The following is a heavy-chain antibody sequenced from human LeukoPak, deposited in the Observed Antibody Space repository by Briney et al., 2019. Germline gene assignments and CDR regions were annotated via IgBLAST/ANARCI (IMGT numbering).Heavy chain of an antibody. CDR2: INAGNGNT. V-gene: IGHV1-3*03. J-gene: IGHJ3*02. Sequence: ASVKVSCKASGYTFTSYAMHWVRQAPGQRLEWMGWINAGNGNTKYSQEFQGRVTITRDTSASTAYMELSSLRSEDMAVYYCARGFVGYCSSTSCYADAFDIWGQGTMVTVSS. CDR3: ARGFVGYCSSTSCYADAFDI. CDR1: GYTFTSYA. D-gene: IGHD2-2*01.